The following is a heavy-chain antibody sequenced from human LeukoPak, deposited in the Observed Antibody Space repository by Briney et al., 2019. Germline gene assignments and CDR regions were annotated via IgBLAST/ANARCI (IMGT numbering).Heavy chain of an antibody. CDR2: IYYSGST. CDR3: ARVPKGTSYYFDY. CDR1: GGSISSYY. J-gene: IGHJ4*02. Sequence: PSEXLSLTCTVSGGSISSYYWSWLRQPPGKGLEWIGYIYYSGSTKYNPSLTSRGTISVETTKNQFSLKLSSLTAADTAVYYCARVPKGTSYYFDYWGQGTLVTVSS. D-gene: IGHD3-10*01. V-gene: IGHV4-59*01.